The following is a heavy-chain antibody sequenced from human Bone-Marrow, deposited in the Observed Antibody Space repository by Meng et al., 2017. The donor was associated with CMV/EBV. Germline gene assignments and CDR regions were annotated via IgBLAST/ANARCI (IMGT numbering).Heavy chain of an antibody. CDR3: ARDNGYCSSTSCYTGWFDP. J-gene: IGHJ5*02. Sequence: LKISCAASGFTFSDYYMSWIRQAPGKGLEWVSYISSSGSTIYYADSVKGRFTISRDNAKNSLYLQMNSLRAEDTAVYYCARDNGYCSSTSCYTGWFDPWGQGTLVTVSS. V-gene: IGHV3-11*01. CDR2: ISSSGSTI. CDR1: GFTFSDYY. D-gene: IGHD2-2*02.